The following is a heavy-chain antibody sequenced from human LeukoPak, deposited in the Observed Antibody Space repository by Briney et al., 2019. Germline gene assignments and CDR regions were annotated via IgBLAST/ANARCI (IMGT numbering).Heavy chain of an antibody. CDR2: MSYNVHT. J-gene: IGHJ4*02. Sequence: PSETLSLTCTVSGASVSSGSYYWSWIRQSPGKGLEWIGFMSYNVHTDYNPSLKSRVTLSADTSNNQFSLRLSSVTAADTAVYFCATVAVAGTGPDNWGQGTLVTVSS. V-gene: IGHV4-61*01. CDR3: ATVAVAGTGPDN. D-gene: IGHD6-13*01. CDR1: GASVSSGSYY.